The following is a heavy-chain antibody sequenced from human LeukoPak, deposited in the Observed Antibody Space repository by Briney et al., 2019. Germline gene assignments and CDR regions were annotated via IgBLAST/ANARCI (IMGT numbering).Heavy chain of an antibody. Sequence: SETLSLTCAVSGGSIRDYQWSWIRQPPGKGLEWIGHTNTNGRTDYNPSLRSRLTFSVDTSRDQFSLKLSSVTAADTAMYYCATSYDYKVAPFDFWGQGTLVTVSS. CDR1: GGSIRDYQ. CDR3: ATSYDYKVAPFDF. J-gene: IGHJ4*02. D-gene: IGHD5-12*01. V-gene: IGHV4-4*09. CDR2: TNTNGRT.